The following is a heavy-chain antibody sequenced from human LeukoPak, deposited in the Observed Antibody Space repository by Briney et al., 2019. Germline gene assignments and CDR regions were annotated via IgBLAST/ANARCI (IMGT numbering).Heavy chain of an antibody. V-gene: IGHV3-74*01. CDR2: IASDGSST. CDR3: VRDLGGRSGH. J-gene: IGHJ4*02. Sequence: GGSLRLSCAASGFTFSSYWMNWVRQAPGKGLVWVSRIASDGSSTTYADSVKGRFSISRDNAKNTLYLQMNSLRVEDTAVYYCVRDLGGRSGHWGQGTLVTVSS. CDR1: GFTFSSYW. D-gene: IGHD1-26*01.